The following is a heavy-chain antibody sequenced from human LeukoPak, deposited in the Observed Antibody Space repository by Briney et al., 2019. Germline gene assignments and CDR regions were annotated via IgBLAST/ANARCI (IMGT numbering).Heavy chain of an antibody. J-gene: IGHJ4*02. CDR1: GFTFSSYW. Sequence: GGSLRLSCAASGFTFSSYWMSWVRQAPGKGLEWVANIKQDGSEKDYVDSVKGRFTISRDNAKKSLFLQMNSPRAEDTAVYYCARDFDYFDYWGQGTLVTVSS. D-gene: IGHD3-3*01. CDR2: IKQDGSEK. CDR3: ARDFDYFDY. V-gene: IGHV3-7*01.